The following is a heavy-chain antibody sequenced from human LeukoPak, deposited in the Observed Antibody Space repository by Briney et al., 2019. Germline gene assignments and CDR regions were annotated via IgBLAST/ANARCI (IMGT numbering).Heavy chain of an antibody. Sequence: GASVKVSCKASGYTFTSYAMHWVRQAPGQRLEWMGWINAGNGNTKYSQKFQGRVTITRDTSASTAYMELRSLRSEDTAVYYCASSGSGDDAFDIWGQGTMVTVSS. CDR1: GYTFTSYA. V-gene: IGHV1-3*01. J-gene: IGHJ3*02. CDR3: ASSGSGDDAFDI. D-gene: IGHD3-10*01. CDR2: INAGNGNT.